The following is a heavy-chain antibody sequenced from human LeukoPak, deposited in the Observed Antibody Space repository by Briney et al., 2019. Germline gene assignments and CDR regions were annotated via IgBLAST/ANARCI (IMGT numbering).Heavy chain of an antibody. J-gene: IGHJ5*02. CDR2: INYIGTT. D-gene: IGHD6-13*01. CDR1: GGSFSGYY. Sequence: SETLSLTCAVYGGSFSGYYWTWIRQPPGKGLEWIAYINYIGTTHYNPSLKSRVTISVDTSKNQFSLKLSSVTAADTAVYYCARHRGGSSWQNWFDPWGQGILVTVSS. V-gene: IGHV4-59*08. CDR3: ARHRGGSSWQNWFDP.